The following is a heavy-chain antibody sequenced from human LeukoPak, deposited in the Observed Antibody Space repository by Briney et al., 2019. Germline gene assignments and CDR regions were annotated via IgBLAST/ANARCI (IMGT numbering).Heavy chain of an antibody. CDR1: GFTFSSYG. J-gene: IGHJ4*02. V-gene: IGHV3-33*01. D-gene: IGHD3-16*01. CDR3: ARDQVITYFDY. CDR2: IWYDGSNK. Sequence: PGGSLRLSCAASGFTFSSYGMPWVRQAPGKGLEWVAVIWYDGSNKYYADSVKGRFAISRDNSKNTLYLQMNSLRAEDTAVYYCARDQVITYFDYWGQGTLVTVSS.